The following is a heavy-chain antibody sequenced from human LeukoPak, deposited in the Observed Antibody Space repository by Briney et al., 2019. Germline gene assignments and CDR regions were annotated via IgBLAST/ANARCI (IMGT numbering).Heavy chain of an antibody. CDR1: GFSFSSYE. D-gene: IGHD5-18*01. CDR3: AKDRGYSYGHTYYYGMDV. V-gene: IGHV3-48*03. CDR2: ISSSGSPI. Sequence: GGSLRLSCAAPGFSFSSYEMNWVRQAPGKGLEWILYISSSGSPIYYADSVKGRFTISRDNAKNSLYLQMSSLRAEDTAVYYCAKDRGYSYGHTYYYGMDVWGQGTTVTVSS. J-gene: IGHJ6*02.